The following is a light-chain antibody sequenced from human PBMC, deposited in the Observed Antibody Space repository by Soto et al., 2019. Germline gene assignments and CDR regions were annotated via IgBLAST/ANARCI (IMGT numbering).Light chain of an antibody. V-gene: IGLV3-21*02. CDR2: DDS. J-gene: IGLJ1*01. Sequence: SYELTQPPSVSVAPGQTARITCGGDNIGSDSVHWYQQKPGQAPLLVVYDDSDRPSGIPERFSGFSYGNTATLTISRVEAGDEADYYCQVWDGSSDHYVFGTGTQLTVL. CDR1: NIGSDS. CDR3: QVWDGSSDHYV.